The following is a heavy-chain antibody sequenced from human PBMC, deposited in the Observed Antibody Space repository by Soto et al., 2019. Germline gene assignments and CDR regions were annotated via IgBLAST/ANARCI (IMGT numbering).Heavy chain of an antibody. CDR1: GFTFRDFW. J-gene: IGHJ4*02. CDR3: GSVFEY. V-gene: IGHV3-74*01. CDR2: IDNDGSGT. Sequence: GSLSLSCAASGFTFRDFWLHWVRQVPGKGLVWVARIDNDGSGTSYADSVRGRFTISRDNTRNMVFLQMNSMGVDDAAVYYCGSVFEYWGQGTQVTVSS.